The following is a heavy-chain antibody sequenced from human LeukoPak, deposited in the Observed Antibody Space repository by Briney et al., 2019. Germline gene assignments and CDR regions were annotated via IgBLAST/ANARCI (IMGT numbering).Heavy chain of an antibody. Sequence: GESLKISCQASGYSFASYWIGWVRQMPGKGLEWMGIIYPGDSDTRYSPSFQGQVTISADKSISTVYLQWSSLKASDTAIYYCARPNYYDRGGDYWGKGTLVTVSS. CDR2: IYPGDSDT. V-gene: IGHV5-51*01. CDR3: ARPNYYDRGGDY. CDR1: GYSFASYW. J-gene: IGHJ4*02. D-gene: IGHD3-10*02.